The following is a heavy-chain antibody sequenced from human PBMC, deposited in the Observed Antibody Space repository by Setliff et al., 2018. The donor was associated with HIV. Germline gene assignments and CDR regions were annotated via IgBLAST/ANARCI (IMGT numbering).Heavy chain of an antibody. CDR1: GYTFTNYA. CDR2: INAGNGNT. V-gene: IGHV1-3*01. Sequence: ASVKVSCKASGYTFTNYAMHWVRQAPGQRLEWMGWINAGNGNTKYSQKFQGRVTITRDTSASTAYTELSSLRSEDTAVYFCASRVYYYDSNKVLREEGFDPWGQGTLVTVSS. D-gene: IGHD3-22*01. J-gene: IGHJ5*02. CDR3: ASRVYYYDSNKVLREEGFDP.